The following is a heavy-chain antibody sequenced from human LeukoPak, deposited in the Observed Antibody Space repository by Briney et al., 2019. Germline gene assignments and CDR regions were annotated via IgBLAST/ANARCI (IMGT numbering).Heavy chain of an antibody. Sequence: SETLSLTCTVSGGSISSHYWSWIRQPPGKGLEWVGYIYYSGSTNYNPSLKSRVTMSVDTSKNQFSLKLSAVTAADTAVYYCARGPLWFGGENAFDIWGQGTMVTVSS. CDR2: IYYSGST. D-gene: IGHD3-10*01. CDR1: GGSISSHY. J-gene: IGHJ3*02. V-gene: IGHV4-59*11. CDR3: ARGPLWFGGENAFDI.